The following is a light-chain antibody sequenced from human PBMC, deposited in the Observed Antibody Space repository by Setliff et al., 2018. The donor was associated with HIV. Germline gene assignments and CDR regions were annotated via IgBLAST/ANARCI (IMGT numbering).Light chain of an antibody. Sequence: QSVLTQPASVSGSPGQSITIPCTGTSSDVGDFNYVSWYQQHPGKAPKLILYDVTNRPSGVSTRFSGSKSGSTASLTISGLQADDEADYYCTSYTSTTTLVVFGGGTK. CDR3: TSYTSTTTLVV. J-gene: IGLJ2*01. CDR1: SSDVGDFNY. CDR2: DVT. V-gene: IGLV2-14*03.